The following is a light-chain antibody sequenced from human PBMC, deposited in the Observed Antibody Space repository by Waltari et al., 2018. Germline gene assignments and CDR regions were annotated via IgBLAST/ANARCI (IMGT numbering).Light chain of an antibody. J-gene: IGKJ4*01. CDR1: QDINSD. CDR2: YAS. V-gene: IGKV1D-13*01. Sequence: AIQLTQSPSSLSASVGDRFTIACRASQDINSDLAWYHQKPGKAPKLLIYYASSLQSGVPSRFSGSGSGTDFTLTISSLQPEDFAVYYCQQRNNWPLSFGGGTKVEI. CDR3: QQRNNWPLS.